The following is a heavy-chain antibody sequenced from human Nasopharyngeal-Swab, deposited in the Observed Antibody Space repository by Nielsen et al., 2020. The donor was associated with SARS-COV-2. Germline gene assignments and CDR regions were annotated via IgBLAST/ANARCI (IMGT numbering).Heavy chain of an antibody. CDR1: GSSFRTYG. CDR3: AKDLRGPYFF. Sequence: GGSLRLSCVASGSSFRTYGMTWVRQAPGKGLEWVSSISGSGDISGRGGGTYYADSVKGRFTISRDNSKNTVSLQMDSLRAEDTAVYYCAKDLRGPYFFWGQGTLVTVSS. J-gene: IGHJ4*02. D-gene: IGHD2/OR15-2a*01. V-gene: IGHV3-23*01. CDR2: ISGSGDISGRGGGT.